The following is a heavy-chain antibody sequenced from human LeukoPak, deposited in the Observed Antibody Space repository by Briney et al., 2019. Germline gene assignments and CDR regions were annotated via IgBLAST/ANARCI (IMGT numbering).Heavy chain of an antibody. V-gene: IGHV4-34*01. Sequence: SETLSLTCAVYGGSFSGYYWSWIRQPPGKGLEWIGEINHSGSTNYNPSLKSRVTISVDTSKNQFSLKLSSVTAADTAVYYCARGNVYSSIYPNWGQGTLVTVSS. CDR3: ARGNVYSSIYPN. CDR1: GGSFSGYY. D-gene: IGHD6-13*01. CDR2: INHSGST. J-gene: IGHJ4*02.